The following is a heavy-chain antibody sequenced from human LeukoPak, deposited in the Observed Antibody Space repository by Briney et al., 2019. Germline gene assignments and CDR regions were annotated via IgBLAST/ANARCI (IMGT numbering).Heavy chain of an antibody. CDR1: GGSFSGYY. J-gene: IGHJ4*02. CDR3: ARETYYYGSGSTY. Sequence: PSETLSLTCAVYGGSFSGYYWSWIRQPPGKGLEWIGEINHSGSTNYNPSLKSRVTISVDTSKNQFSLKLSSVPAADTAVYYCARETYYYGSGSTYWGQGTLVTVSS. V-gene: IGHV4-34*01. D-gene: IGHD3-10*01. CDR2: INHSGST.